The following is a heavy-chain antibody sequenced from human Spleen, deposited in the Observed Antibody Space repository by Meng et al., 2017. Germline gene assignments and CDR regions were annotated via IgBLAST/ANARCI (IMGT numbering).Heavy chain of an antibody. J-gene: IGHJ6*02. V-gene: IGHV1-46*01. Sequence: ASVKVSCKASGYTFTTYRVHWVRQAPGQGLEWMGVINPSGGSTTNAQKFQGRVTMTSDTSTSTVYMELSSLRSEDTALYYCARGGETFVGDYALTSYYYGLDVWGQGTTVTVSS. CDR2: INPSGGST. CDR1: GYTFTTYR. CDR3: ARGGETFVGDYALTSYYYGLDV. D-gene: IGHD4-17*01.